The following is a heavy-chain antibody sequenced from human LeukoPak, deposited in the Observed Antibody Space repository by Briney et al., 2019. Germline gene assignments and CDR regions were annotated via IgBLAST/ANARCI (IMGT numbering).Heavy chain of an antibody. CDR2: INAGNGNT. D-gene: IGHD6-19*01. J-gene: IGHJ4*02. Sequence: GASVKVSCKASGYTFTSYAMHWVRQAPGQRLDWMGWINAGNGNTKYSQKFQGRVTITRDTSASTAYMELSSLRSEDTAVYYCARRYSSGYEGDYWGQGTLVTVSS. CDR1: GYTFTSYA. V-gene: IGHV1-3*01. CDR3: ARRYSSGYEGDY.